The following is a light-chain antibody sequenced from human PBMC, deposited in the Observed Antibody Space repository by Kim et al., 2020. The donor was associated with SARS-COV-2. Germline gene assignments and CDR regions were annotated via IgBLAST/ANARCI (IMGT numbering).Light chain of an antibody. J-gene: IGLJ3*02. CDR2: GKN. CDR3: NSRESSTKHWM. CDR1: SLRNYY. V-gene: IGLV3-19*01. Sequence: ALGPTVRITCQGDSLRNYYASWYQQKPGQAPVLVFFGKNNRPSGIPDRFSGSSSGNTASLTITAAQAEDEADYYCNSRESSTKHWMFGGGTQLTVL.